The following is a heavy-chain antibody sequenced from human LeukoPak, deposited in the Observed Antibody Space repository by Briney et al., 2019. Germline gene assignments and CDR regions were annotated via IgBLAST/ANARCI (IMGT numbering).Heavy chain of an antibody. CDR3: ARGRGATREGGNHYYFDY. CDR2: INTNTGNP. CDR1: GYTFTSYV. V-gene: IGHV7-4-1*02. J-gene: IGHJ4*02. Sequence: ASVTVSCTASGYTFTSYVLNWVRQAPGQGLEWMGWINTNTGNPTYAQGFTGRFVFSLDTSVSTAYLQISSLRAEDTAVYYCARGRGATREGGNHYYFDYWGQGTLVTVSS. D-gene: IGHD4-23*01.